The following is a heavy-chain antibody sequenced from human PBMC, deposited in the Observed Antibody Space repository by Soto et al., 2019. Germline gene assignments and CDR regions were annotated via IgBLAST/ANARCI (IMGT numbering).Heavy chain of an antibody. Sequence: PSETLSLTCTVSGGSISSSSYYWGWIRQPPGKGLEWIGSIYYSGSTYYNPSLKSRVTISVDTSKNQFSLKLSSVTAADTAVYYCARHIMHIAVAGTVHYGWSSGWFDPWGQGTLVIVSS. CDR2: IYYSGST. CDR3: ARHIMHIAVAGTVHYGWSSGWFDP. D-gene: IGHD6-19*01. V-gene: IGHV4-39*01. CDR1: GGSISSSSYY. J-gene: IGHJ5*02.